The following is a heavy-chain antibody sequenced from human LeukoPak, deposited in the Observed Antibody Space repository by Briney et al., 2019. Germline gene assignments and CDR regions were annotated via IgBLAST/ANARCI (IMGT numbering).Heavy chain of an antibody. CDR3: ARESSGYGSGSYSMGFDY. J-gene: IGHJ4*02. Sequence: ASVKVSCKASGGTFSSYAISWVRQAPGQGLEWMGGIIPIFGTANYAQKFQGRVTITTDESTSTAYMELGSLRSEDTAVYYCARESSGYGSGSYSMGFDYWGQGTLVTVSS. CDR2: IIPIFGTA. CDR1: GGTFSSYA. D-gene: IGHD3-10*01. V-gene: IGHV1-69*05.